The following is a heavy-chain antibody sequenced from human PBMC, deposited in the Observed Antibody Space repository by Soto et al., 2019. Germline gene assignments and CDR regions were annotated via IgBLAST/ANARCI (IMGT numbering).Heavy chain of an antibody. CDR3: AKDIVVVPAYYYYAMDV. V-gene: IGHV4-59*01. Sequence: QVQLQESGPGLVKPSETLSLTCTVSGGSISSYYWSWIRQPPGKGLEWIGYVYSSGSTNYNPSLKSRVTISVDTSQKQFSLNLSSVTAADTAVYYCAKDIVVVPAYYYYAMDVWGQGTTVTVSS. CDR2: VYSSGST. J-gene: IGHJ6*02. CDR1: GGSISSYY. D-gene: IGHD2-2*01.